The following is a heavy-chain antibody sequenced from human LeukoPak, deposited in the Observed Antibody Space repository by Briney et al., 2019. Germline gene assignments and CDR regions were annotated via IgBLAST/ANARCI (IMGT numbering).Heavy chain of an antibody. CDR2: IYTSGRT. J-gene: IGHJ6*02. Sequence: SETLSLTCTVSGGSISSYYWSWIRQPAGKGLEWIGRIYTSGRTNYNPSLKSRVNMSVDTSKNQFSLKLSSVTAADTAVYYCARDWWSGFESYGMDVWGQGTTVTVSS. CDR1: GGSISSYY. D-gene: IGHD2-8*02. CDR3: ARDWWSGFESYGMDV. V-gene: IGHV4-4*07.